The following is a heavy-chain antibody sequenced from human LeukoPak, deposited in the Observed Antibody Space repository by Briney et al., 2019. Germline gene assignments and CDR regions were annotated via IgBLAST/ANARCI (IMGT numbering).Heavy chain of an antibody. Sequence: PGGSLGLSWATSGFTLSLAWMHWVRQAPGKGLEWVSRIKYDGSYTNYADSVKGRFTISRDNARNTLSLHMISLRAEDTAVYFCVRDGDAYNFDFWGQGVLVTVSS. CDR2: IKYDGSYT. D-gene: IGHD5-24*01. V-gene: IGHV3-74*01. CDR3: VRDGDAYNFDF. CDR1: GFTLSLAW. J-gene: IGHJ4*02.